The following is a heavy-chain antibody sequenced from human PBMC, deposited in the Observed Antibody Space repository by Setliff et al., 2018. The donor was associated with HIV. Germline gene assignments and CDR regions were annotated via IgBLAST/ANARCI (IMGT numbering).Heavy chain of an antibody. V-gene: IGHV4-31*03. Sequence: PSETLSLTCTVSGDSISNGRIYWSWLRQRPGKGLEWIGYIYHTGRTSFNPSLRSRPALSLDTSENQFSLTLTSVTAADTAVYYCERGAKWGDFLNYFDYWGQGALVTVPQ. CDR3: ERGAKWGDFLNYFDY. D-gene: IGHD1-26*01. J-gene: IGHJ4*02. CDR2: IYHTGRT. CDR1: GDSISNGRIY.